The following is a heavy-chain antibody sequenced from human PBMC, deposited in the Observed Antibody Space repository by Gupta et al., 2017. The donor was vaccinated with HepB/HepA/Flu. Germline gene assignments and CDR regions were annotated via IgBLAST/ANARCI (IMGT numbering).Heavy chain of an antibody. CDR3: ARIATIFGVVASIDY. Sequence: QVQLQESGPGLVKPSQTLSLTCTVSGGSLSSNDYYWSWIRQHPGKGLEWIGNIYYSGSTYYNPSLRSRVTVSLDTSKNQFSLKLSSVTVADTAVYYCARIATIFGVVASIDYWGQGTLVAVSS. D-gene: IGHD3-3*01. CDR1: GGSLSSNDYY. V-gene: IGHV4-31*03. CDR2: IYYSGST. J-gene: IGHJ4*02.